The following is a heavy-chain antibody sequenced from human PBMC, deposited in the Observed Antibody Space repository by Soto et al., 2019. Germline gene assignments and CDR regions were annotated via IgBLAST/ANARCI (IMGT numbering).Heavy chain of an antibody. Sequence: SETLTLTCAVYGGSFSGYYWSWIRQPPGKGLKWIGEINHSGSTNYNPSLKSRVTISVDTSKNQFSLKLSSVTAADTAVYYCARGCIAYYDFWSGHYYYYMDVWGKGTTVTVSS. J-gene: IGHJ6*03. CDR2: INHSGST. CDR1: GGSFSGYY. V-gene: IGHV4-34*01. CDR3: ARGCIAYYDFWSGHYYYYMDV. D-gene: IGHD3-3*01.